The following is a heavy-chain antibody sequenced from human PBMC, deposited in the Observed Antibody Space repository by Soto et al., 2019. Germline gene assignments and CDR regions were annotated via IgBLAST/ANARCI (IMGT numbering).Heavy chain of an antibody. J-gene: IGHJ5*01. CDR3: ARMESFGSLNWFDP. V-gene: IGHV1-8*02. D-gene: IGHD5-18*01. CDR2: MNPGSGDT. Sequence: GASVKVSCKASGYTFTNNDVSWVRQATGQGLEWMGWMNPGSGDTGYAQKFQGRVTMTRDISIATAYMELNSLTSEDTAIYYCARMESFGSLNWFDPLGPRDLGHRLL. CDR1: GYTFTNND.